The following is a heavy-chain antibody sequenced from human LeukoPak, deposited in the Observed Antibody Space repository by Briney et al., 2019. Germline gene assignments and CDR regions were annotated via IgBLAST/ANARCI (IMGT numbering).Heavy chain of an antibody. V-gene: IGHV3-74*01. Sequence: PGGSLRLSCAASGFTFSSYWMHWVRQAPGKGLVWVSRINSDGSSTSYADSVKGGFTISRDNAKNTLYLQMNSLRAEDTAVYYCARVQRVAARPGSWFDPWGQGTLVTVSS. CDR3: ARVQRVAARPGSWFDP. J-gene: IGHJ5*02. D-gene: IGHD6-6*01. CDR1: GFTFSSYW. CDR2: INSDGSST.